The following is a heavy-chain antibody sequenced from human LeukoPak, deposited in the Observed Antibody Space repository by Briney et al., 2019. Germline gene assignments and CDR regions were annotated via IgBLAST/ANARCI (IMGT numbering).Heavy chain of an antibody. Sequence: PGGSLRLSCAASGFTSSSYGMHWVRQAPGKGLEWVAVIWYDGSNKYYADSVKGRFTISRDNSKNTLYLQMNSLRDEDTAVYYCARDPSGYDILTGYFIGDPFDYWGQGTLVTVSS. V-gene: IGHV3-33*01. CDR2: IWYDGSNK. D-gene: IGHD3-9*01. J-gene: IGHJ4*02. CDR3: ARDPSGYDILTGYFIGDPFDY. CDR1: GFTSSSYG.